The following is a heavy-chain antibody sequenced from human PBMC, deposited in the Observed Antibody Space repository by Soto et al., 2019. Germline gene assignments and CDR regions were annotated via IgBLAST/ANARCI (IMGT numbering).Heavy chain of an antibody. CDR2: IYYSGST. CDR1: GGSISSGCYY. Sequence: TLSLPCTVSGGSISSGCYYWSWIRQHPGKGLEWIGYIYYSGSTYYNPSLKSRVTISVDTSKNQFSLKLSSVTAADTAVYYCARQGQGMVRGAPYYFDDWGQGTLVTVSS. V-gene: IGHV4-31*03. D-gene: IGHD3-10*01. J-gene: IGHJ4*02. CDR3: ARQGQGMVRGAPYYFDD.